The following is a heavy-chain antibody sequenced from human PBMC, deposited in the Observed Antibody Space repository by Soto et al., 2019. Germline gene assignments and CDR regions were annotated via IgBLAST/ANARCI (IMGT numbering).Heavy chain of an antibody. CDR2: FDPEDGET. CDR3: ATSYIVVVPAAHRRWFDP. V-gene: IGHV1-24*01. CDR1: GYTLTELS. J-gene: IGHJ5*02. D-gene: IGHD2-2*01. Sequence: GASVKVSCKVSGYTLTELSMHWVRQAPGKGLEWMGGFDPEDGETIYAQKFQGRVTMTEDTSTDTAYMELSSLRSEDTAVYYCATSYIVVVPAAHRRWFDPWGQGTLVTVSS.